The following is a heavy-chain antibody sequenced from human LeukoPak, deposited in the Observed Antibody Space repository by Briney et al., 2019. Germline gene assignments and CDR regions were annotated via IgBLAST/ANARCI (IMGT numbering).Heavy chain of an antibody. J-gene: IGHJ5*02. Sequence: TGGSLRLSCAAPGFTFSSYDMHWVRQATGKGLEWVSAIGTAGDTYYPGSVKGRLTISRENAKNSLCLQMNSLRAGDTAVYYCARERRGWFDPWGQGTLVTVSS. V-gene: IGHV3-13*01. CDR3: ARERRGWFDP. CDR2: IGTAGDT. CDR1: GFTFSSYD.